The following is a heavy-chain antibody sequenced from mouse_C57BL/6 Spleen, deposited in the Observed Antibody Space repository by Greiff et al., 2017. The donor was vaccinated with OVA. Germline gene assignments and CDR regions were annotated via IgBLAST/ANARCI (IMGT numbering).Heavy chain of an antibody. Sequence: EVQVVESGGGLVKPGGSLKLSCAASGFTFSDYGMHWVRQATEKGLEWVAYISSGSSTIYYADTVKGRFTISRDNAKKTLFLQMTRLRSEDTAMYNCARRWLLRDYYAMDYWGQGTSVTVSS. CDR2: ISSGSSTI. CDR3: ARRWLLRDYYAMDY. D-gene: IGHD2-3*01. J-gene: IGHJ4*01. CDR1: GFTFSDYG. V-gene: IGHV5-17*01.